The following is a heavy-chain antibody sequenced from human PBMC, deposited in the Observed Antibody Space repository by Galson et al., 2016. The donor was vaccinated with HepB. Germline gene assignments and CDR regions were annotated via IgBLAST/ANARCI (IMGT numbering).Heavy chain of an antibody. J-gene: IGHJ4*02. V-gene: IGHV3-7*01. Sequence: SLRLSCAASGFTLSTYWMNWVRQAPGKGLEWVANIKPDGSEKYYVDSVKGRFTISRDNAKNTLYLQMNSLRAEDTAVYYCARRMATITSFDYWGQGTLVTVSS. D-gene: IGHD5-24*01. CDR1: GFTLSTYW. CDR2: IKPDGSEK. CDR3: ARRMATITSFDY.